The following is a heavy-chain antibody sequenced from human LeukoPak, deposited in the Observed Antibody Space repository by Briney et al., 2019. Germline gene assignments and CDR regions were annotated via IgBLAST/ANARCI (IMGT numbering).Heavy chain of an antibody. Sequence: GGSLRLSCAASGFTFSSYAMSWVRQAPGKGLEWVSAISGSGGSTYYADSVKGRFTISRDNFKNMLYLQMNSLRAEDTAVYYCAKGGARETTYCWGQGTLVTVSS. CDR3: AKGGARETTYC. J-gene: IGHJ4*02. CDR2: ISGSGGST. CDR1: GFTFSSYA. D-gene: IGHD4-17*01. V-gene: IGHV3-23*01.